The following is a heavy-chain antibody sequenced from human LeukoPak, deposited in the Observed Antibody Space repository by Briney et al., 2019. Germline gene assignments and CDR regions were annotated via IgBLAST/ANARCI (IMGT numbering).Heavy chain of an antibody. CDR1: RFTFSSYA. CDR3: ARELWGSSFDY. V-gene: IGHV3-30-3*01. J-gene: IGHJ4*02. CDR2: ISYDGSNK. Sequence: QPGRSLRLSCAASRFTFSSYAMHWVRQAPGKGLEWVALISYDGSNKYYADSVKGRFTISRDNSKNTLYLQMNSLRAEDTAVYYCARELWGSSFDYWGQGTLVTVSS. D-gene: IGHD3-16*01.